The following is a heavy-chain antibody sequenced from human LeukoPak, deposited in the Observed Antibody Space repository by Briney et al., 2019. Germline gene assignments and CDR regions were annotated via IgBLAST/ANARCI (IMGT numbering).Heavy chain of an antibody. Sequence: ASVKVSCKTSGYTFSVYCMHWVRQAPGQGLEWMGWTNPNSGATNYAQKFQGRVTMTRDTSISTAYMDLSRLRSDDTAIYYCARGLYGVYYYYMDVWGKGTTVTVSS. D-gene: IGHD2-8*01. CDR3: ARGLYGVYYYYMDV. V-gene: IGHV1-2*02. CDR2: TNPNSGAT. J-gene: IGHJ6*03. CDR1: GYTFSVYC.